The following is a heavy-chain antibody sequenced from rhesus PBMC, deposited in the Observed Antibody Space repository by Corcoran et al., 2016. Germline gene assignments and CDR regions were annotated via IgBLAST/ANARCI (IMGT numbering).Heavy chain of an antibody. CDR1: GYTFISYG. J-gene: IGHJ4*01. Sequence: QVQLVQSGAEVKQPGASVMVSCNASGYTFISYGMNWLRQAHGQRLECMGWINTDTGNPTYAPGFEARFTFSMDTSVGTTYLQISSLKAEDTAVYYGARLGWRYDFDYWGQGVLVTVSS. CDR2: INTDTGNP. CDR3: ARLGWRYDFDY. D-gene: IGHD5-24*01. V-gene: IGHV7-114*01.